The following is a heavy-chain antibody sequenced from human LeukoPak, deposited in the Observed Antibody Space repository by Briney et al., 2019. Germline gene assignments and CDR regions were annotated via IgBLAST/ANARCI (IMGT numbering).Heavy chain of an antibody. CDR3: ARITLGGYFDY. CDR1: GLSLSNARVG. D-gene: IGHD3-16*01. CDR2: IFSNDEK. V-gene: IGHV2-26*01. J-gene: IGHJ4*02. Sequence: SGPTLVKPTETLTLTCTVSGLSLSNARVGVSWIRQPPGKALEWLAYIFSNDEKSYSTSLRSRLTISKDTSKSQVVLTMTNMDPVDTATYYCARITLGGYFDYWGQGTLVTVSS.